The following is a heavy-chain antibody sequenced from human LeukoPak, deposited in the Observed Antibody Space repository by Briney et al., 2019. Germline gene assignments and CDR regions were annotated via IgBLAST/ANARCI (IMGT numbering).Heavy chain of an antibody. CDR3: ARDGPSAFDY. CDR2: IYYSGST. J-gene: IGHJ4*02. Sequence: GSLRLSCAASGFTFSSYGMHWVRQAPGKGLEWIGSIYYSGSTNYNPSLKSRVTISVDTSKNQFSLKLSSVTAADTAVYYCARDGPSAFDYWGQGTLVTVSS. V-gene: IGHV4-59*01. CDR1: GFTFSSYG. D-gene: IGHD4/OR15-4a*01.